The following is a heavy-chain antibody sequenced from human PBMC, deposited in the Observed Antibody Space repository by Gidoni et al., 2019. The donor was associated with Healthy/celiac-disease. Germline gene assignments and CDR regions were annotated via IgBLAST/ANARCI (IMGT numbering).Heavy chain of an antibody. CDR2: IYTSGST. V-gene: IGHV4-61*02. CDR1: GGSISSVSYY. D-gene: IGHD4-17*01. CDR3: ARERDARRDYGDYQDAFDI. Sequence: QVQLQESGQGLVKPSQTLSLTCTVSGGSISSVSYYWSCIRQPAGKGLEWMGRIYTSGSTNYNPPRKSRVTISVDTSKNQFSLKLSSVTAADTAVYYCARERDARRDYGDYQDAFDIWGQGTMVTVSS. J-gene: IGHJ3*02.